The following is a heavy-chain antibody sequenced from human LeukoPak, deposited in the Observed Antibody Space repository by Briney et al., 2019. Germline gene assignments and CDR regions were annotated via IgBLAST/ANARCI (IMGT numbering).Heavy chain of an antibody. J-gene: IGHJ5*02. CDR3: ARDYAGTTTVSYPNWFDP. Sequence: PSETLSLTCTVSGGSISSYYWSWIRQPAGKGLEWIGRIYTSGSTNYNPSLKSRVTMSADTSKNQFSLKLSSVTAADTAVYYCARDYAGTTTVSYPNWFDPWGQGTLVTVSS. D-gene: IGHD1-7*01. CDR1: GGSISSYY. CDR2: IYTSGST. V-gene: IGHV4-4*07.